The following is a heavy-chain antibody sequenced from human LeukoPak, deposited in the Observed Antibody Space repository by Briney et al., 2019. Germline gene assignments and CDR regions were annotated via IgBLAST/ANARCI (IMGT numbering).Heavy chain of an antibody. CDR3: AREGDVVSSWYCALDY. J-gene: IGHJ4*02. CDR1: GGSFSGYY. D-gene: IGHD6-13*01. V-gene: IGHV4-34*01. CDR2: INHSGST. Sequence: PSETLSLTCAVYGGSFSGYYWSWIRQPPGKGLEWIGEINHSGSTNYNPSLKSRVTISVDTSKNQFSLKPSSVTAADTAVYYCAREGDVVSSWYCALDYWGQGTLVTVSS.